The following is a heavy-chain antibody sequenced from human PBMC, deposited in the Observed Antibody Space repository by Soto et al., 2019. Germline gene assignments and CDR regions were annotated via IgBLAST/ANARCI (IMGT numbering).Heavy chain of an antibody. CDR2: IQQDGRNK. Sequence: EVQLVESGGGLVQPGGSLRLSCVASGFTFSNYWMTWVRQAPGKGLEWVANIQQDGRNKYYVDSLRGRFTISRDNAMSSLFLHLSSLRAEDTASYYCARESLALAGEGYYFDYWGQGTLVTVSS. J-gene: IGHJ4*02. D-gene: IGHD3-16*01. CDR1: GFTFSNYW. CDR3: ARESLALAGEGYYFDY. V-gene: IGHV3-7*03.